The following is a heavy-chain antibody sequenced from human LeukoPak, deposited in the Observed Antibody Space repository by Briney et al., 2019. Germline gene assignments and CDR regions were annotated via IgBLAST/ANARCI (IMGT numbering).Heavy chain of an antibody. CDR3: ARQPGTFGYYFDY. CDR1: GFTVSSNY. J-gene: IGHJ4*02. Sequence: GGSLRLSCAASGFTVSSNYMSWVRQAPGKGLEWVSVIYSGGSTYYADSVKGRFTISRDNSRNTLYLQMNSLRAEDTAVYYCARQPGTFGYYFDYWGQGTLVTVSS. V-gene: IGHV3-66*04. D-gene: IGHD3-16*01. CDR2: IYSGGST.